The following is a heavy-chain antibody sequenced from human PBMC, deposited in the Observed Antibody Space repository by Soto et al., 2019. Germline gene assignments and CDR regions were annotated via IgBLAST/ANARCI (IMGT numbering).Heavy chain of an antibody. CDR2: INHSGST. Sequence: SETLSLTCAVYGGSFSGYYWSWIRQPPGKGLEWIGEINHSGSTNYNPSLKSRVTISVDTSKNQFSRKLSSVTAADTAVYYCARGRDYDFWSGLRNYYYYYMDVWGKGTTVTVSS. D-gene: IGHD3-3*01. J-gene: IGHJ6*03. V-gene: IGHV4-34*01. CDR1: GGSFSGYY. CDR3: ARGRDYDFWSGLRNYYYYYMDV.